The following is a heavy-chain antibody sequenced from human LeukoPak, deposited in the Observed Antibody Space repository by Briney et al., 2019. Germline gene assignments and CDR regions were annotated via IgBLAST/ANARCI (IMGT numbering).Heavy chain of an antibody. CDR3: ARDWRRAAAGTPDY. CDR1: GFTFSSYW. CDR2: INTDGSST. V-gene: IGHV3-74*01. J-gene: IGHJ4*02. D-gene: IGHD6-13*01. Sequence: PGGSLRLSCAASGFTFSSYWMHWVRQAPGKGLAWVSRINTDGSSTSYADSVKGRFTISRDNAKNTLYLQMNSLRAEDTAVYYCARDWRRAAAGTPDYWGQGTLVTVSS.